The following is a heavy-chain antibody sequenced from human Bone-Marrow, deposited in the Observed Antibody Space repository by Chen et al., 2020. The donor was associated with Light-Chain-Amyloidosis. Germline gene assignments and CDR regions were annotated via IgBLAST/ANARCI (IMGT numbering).Heavy chain of an antibody. D-gene: IGHD6-19*01. CDR1: GYTFTGYY. J-gene: IGHJ6*02. Sequence: VQLVQSGAELRKPGASVKVSCKASGYTFTGYYIHWVRQAPGQGLEWVGWVNPNNGGINYAQKFQDRVSMTRHTTVSTVYMELSRLTSDDTAVYFCARDMSPGIAVSGPYGMDVWGQGTTVTVSS. CDR2: VNPNNGGI. V-gene: IGHV1-2*02. CDR3: ARDMSPGIAVSGPYGMDV.